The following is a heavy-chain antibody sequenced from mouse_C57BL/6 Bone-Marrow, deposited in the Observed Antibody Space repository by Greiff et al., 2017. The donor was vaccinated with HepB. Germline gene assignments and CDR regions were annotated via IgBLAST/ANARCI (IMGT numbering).Heavy chain of an antibody. CDR3: ARHGGYFDY. J-gene: IGHJ2*01. Sequence: EVQLQRSGPELVKPGASVKISCKASGYTFTDYYMNWVKQSHGKSLEWIGDINPNNGGTSYNQKFTGKATLTVDKSSSTAYMELRSLTSEDSAVYYGARHGGYFDYWGQGTTLTVSS. CDR1: GYTFTDYY. CDR2: INPNNGGT. V-gene: IGHV1-26*01.